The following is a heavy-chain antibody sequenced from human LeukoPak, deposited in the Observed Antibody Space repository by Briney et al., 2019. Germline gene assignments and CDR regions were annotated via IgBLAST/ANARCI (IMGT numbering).Heavy chain of an antibody. CDR2: ISGSSSYI. CDR3: ARGVHNLFD. D-gene: IGHD1-14*01. V-gene: IGHV3-21*01. CDR1: GFTFSSYA. J-gene: IGHJ4*02. Sequence: PGGSLRHSCAASGFTFSSYAMSWVRQAPGKGLEWVSSISGSSSYIYYADSVKGRFTISRDNAKNSLYLQMNSLRAEDTAVYYCARGVHNLFDWGQGTLVTVSP.